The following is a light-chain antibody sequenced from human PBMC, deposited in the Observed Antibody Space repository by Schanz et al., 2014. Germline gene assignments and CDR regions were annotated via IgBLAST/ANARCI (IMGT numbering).Light chain of an antibody. CDR1: SSDVGGYNY. Sequence: QSALTQPPSASGSPGQSVTISCTGTSSDVGGYNYVSWYQQHPGKAPKLMIYEVSKRPSGVPDRFSGSKSGNTASLTVSGLQAEDEADYYCSSYTSSSTVVFGGGTKLIVL. J-gene: IGLJ2*01. CDR3: SSYTSSSTVV. CDR2: EVS. V-gene: IGLV2-8*01.